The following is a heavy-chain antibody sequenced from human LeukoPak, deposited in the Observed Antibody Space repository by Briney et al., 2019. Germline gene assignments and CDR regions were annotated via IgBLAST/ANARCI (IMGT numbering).Heavy chain of an antibody. Sequence: GGSLRLSCAASGFTFSSYGMHWVRQAPGKGLEWVAFIRYDGSNKYYADSVKGRFTISRDNSKNTLYLQMNSLRAEDTAVYYCAGSGSYGQYYFDYWGQGTLVTVSS. CDR1: GFTFSSYG. CDR3: AGSGSYGQYYFDY. V-gene: IGHV3-30*02. D-gene: IGHD1-26*01. CDR2: IRYDGSNK. J-gene: IGHJ4*02.